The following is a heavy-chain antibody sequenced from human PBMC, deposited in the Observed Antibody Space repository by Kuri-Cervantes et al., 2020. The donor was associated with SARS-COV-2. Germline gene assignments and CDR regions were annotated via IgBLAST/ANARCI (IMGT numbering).Heavy chain of an antibody. CDR1: GGSISSSSYY. J-gene: IGHJ5*02. D-gene: IGHD3-3*01. V-gene: IGHV4-39*01. Sequence: GSLRLTCTVSGGSISSSSYYWGWIRQPPGKGLEWIGSIYYSGSTYYNPSLKSRVTISVDTSKNQFSLKLSSVTAADTAVYYCARQMMSSITIFGVVITKNWFDPWGQGTLVTVSS. CDR2: IYYSGST. CDR3: ARQMMSSITIFGVVITKNWFDP.